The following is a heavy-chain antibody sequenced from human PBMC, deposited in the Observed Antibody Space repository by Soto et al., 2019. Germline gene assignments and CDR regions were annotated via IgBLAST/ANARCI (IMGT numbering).Heavy chain of an antibody. J-gene: IGHJ5*02. CDR2: ISAYNGNT. CDR3: ARDHIAVRPGWFDP. Sequence: QVQLVQSGGEVKKPGASVKVSCKASGYTFSTYGISWVRQAPGQGLEWMGWISAYNGNTKYAQKFQGRVTMSTDTSKSTAYMELRSLRSDDTAVYYCARDHIAVRPGWFDPWGQGTLVTVSS. CDR1: GYTFSTYG. V-gene: IGHV1-18*04. D-gene: IGHD2-21*01.